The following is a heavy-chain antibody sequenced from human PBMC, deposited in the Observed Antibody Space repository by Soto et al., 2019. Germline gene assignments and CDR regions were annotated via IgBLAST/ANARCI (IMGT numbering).Heavy chain of an antibody. CDR1: GFTFSSYA. CDR3: AKVATTDLLDF. Sequence: WGSLRLSCAASGFTFSSYAMSWVRQAPGKGLEWVSTITASGGGTHYADSVKGWFTISRDNSKNTLYLQMNSLRAEDTAVYYCAKVATTDLLDFWGQGTPVTVSS. D-gene: IGHD5-12*01. J-gene: IGHJ4*02. V-gene: IGHV3-23*01. CDR2: ITASGGGT.